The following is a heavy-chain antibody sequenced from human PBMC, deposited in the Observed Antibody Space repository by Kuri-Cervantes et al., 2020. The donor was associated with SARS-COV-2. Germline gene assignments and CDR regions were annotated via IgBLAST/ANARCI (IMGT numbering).Heavy chain of an antibody. CDR1: GFTFNSHA. V-gene: IGHV3-30*14. CDR3: ARMTTKQQLVPQGFDY. J-gene: IGHJ4*02. CDR2: ISYHGINK. D-gene: IGHD6-13*01. Sequence: GESLKISCTASGFTFNSHAMHWVRQAPGQGLEWVTVISYHGINKYYTDSVKGRFTISRDNSKNTLYLQMNSLRAEDTAVYYCARMTTKQQLVPQGFDYWGQGTLVTVSS.